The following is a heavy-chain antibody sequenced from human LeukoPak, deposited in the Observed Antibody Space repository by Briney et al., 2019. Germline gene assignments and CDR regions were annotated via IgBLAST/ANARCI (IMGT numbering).Heavy chain of an antibody. CDR2: IYYTGST. CDR3: AELGITMIGGV. V-gene: IGHV4-59*02. D-gene: IGHD3-10*02. Sequence: PSETLSLTCTVSGGSVSDYYWSWIRQSPGKGLEWIGYIYYTGSTSYNPSLRSRVTMSADTSKNQFSLKLSSVTAADTAVYYCAELGITMIGGVWGKGTTVTISS. J-gene: IGHJ6*04. CDR1: GGSVSDYY.